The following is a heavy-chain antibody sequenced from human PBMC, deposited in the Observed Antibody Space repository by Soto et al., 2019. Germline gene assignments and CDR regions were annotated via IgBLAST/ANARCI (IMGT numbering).Heavy chain of an antibody. CDR3: ARVGYFDSDGFPRHYDY. CDR1: GYNFTMYA. J-gene: IGHJ4*02. Sequence: ASVKVSCKASGYNFTMYAIYWVRQAPRQRLEWLGWINGGNDKTGYSQRFQGRLTITKKTSATTAFMELSSLRSEDTAVYYCARVGYFDSDGFPRHYDYWGQGTLVTVSS. CDR2: INGGNDKT. V-gene: IGHV1-3*01. D-gene: IGHD3-22*01.